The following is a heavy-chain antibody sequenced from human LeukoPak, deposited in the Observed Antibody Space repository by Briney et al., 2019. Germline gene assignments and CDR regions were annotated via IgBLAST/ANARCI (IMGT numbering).Heavy chain of an antibody. D-gene: IGHD5-12*01. Sequence: GESLKISCQGSGYSFSTHWIGWARQMPGRGLEWMGIIYPGDSDTRYIPAFQGQVTISADNSITTAYLQWDSLKASDTAMYFCAGLDNRGFQYGNFDYWGQGTLVTVSS. V-gene: IGHV5-51*01. CDR1: GYSFSTHW. J-gene: IGHJ4*02. CDR3: AGLDNRGFQYGNFDY. CDR2: IYPGDSDT.